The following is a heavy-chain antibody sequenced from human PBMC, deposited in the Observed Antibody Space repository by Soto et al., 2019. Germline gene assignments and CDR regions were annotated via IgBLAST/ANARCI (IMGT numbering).Heavy chain of an antibody. D-gene: IGHD6-19*01. J-gene: IGHJ3*02. CDR1: GFTFSSYS. Sequence: GGSLRLSCAASGFTFSSYSMNWVRQAPGKGLEWVSSISSSSSYIYYADSVKGRFTISRDNAKNSLYLQMNSLRAEDTAVYYCARYSSGWIGDDAFDIWGQGTMVTVSS. V-gene: IGHV3-21*01. CDR2: ISSSSSYI. CDR3: ARYSSGWIGDDAFDI.